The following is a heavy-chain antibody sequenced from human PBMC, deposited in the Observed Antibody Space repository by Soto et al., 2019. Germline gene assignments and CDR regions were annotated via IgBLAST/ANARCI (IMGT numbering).Heavy chain of an antibody. CDR3: ARGVGSSPPRY. CDR2: VYDNGRP. D-gene: IGHD3-9*01. Sequence: SETLTLTCTISGGSISVYYWSWIRQSPRQGLEWIGYVYDNGRPYYSPSLKSRVTISADTSKNQISLKLTSATAADTAVYYCARGVGSSPPRYWGRGTLVTVSS. CDR1: GGSISVYY. J-gene: IGHJ4*02. V-gene: IGHV4-59*01.